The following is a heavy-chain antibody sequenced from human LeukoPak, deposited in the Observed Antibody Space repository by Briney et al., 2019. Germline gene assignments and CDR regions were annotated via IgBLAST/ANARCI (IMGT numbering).Heavy chain of an antibody. Sequence: PGRSLRLSCAASGFTFSSYGMHWVRQAPGKGLEWVAVISYDGSNKYYADSVKGRFTISRDNSKNTLYLQMNSLRAEDTAVYYCAKDLGYDLYYFDYWGQGTLVTVSS. V-gene: IGHV3-30*18. CDR3: AKDLGYDLYYFDY. J-gene: IGHJ4*02. CDR1: GFTFSSYG. D-gene: IGHD5-12*01. CDR2: ISYDGSNK.